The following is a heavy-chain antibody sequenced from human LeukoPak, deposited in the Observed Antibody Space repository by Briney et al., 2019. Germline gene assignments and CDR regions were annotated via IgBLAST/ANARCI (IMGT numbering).Heavy chain of an antibody. Sequence: PGRSLRLSCAASGFTFDDYAMHWVRQPPGKGLGWVSGISWNSGSIGYADSVKGRFTISRDNAKNSLYLQMNSLRAEDTALYYCAKDSSVAGTALDYWGQGTLVTVSS. D-gene: IGHD6-19*01. J-gene: IGHJ4*02. CDR2: ISWNSGSI. CDR3: AKDSSVAGTALDY. V-gene: IGHV3-9*01. CDR1: GFTFDDYA.